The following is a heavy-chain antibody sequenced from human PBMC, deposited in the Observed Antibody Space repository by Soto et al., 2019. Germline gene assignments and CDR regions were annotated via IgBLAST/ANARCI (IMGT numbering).Heavy chain of an antibody. V-gene: IGHV1-69*13. J-gene: IGHJ6*02. CDR1: GGTFSSYA. D-gene: IGHD4-17*01. CDR2: IIPIFGTA. CDR3: ATGGPSLRDYYSYGMDV. Sequence: SVKVSCKASGGTFSSYAISWVRQAPGQGLEWMGGIIPIFGTANYAQKFQGRVTITADESTSTAYMELSSLRSADTAVYYCATGGPSLRDYYSYGMDVWGQGTTVTVSS.